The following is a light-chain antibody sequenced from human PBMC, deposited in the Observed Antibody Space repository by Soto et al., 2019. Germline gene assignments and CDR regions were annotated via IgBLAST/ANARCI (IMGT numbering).Light chain of an antibody. CDR2: GAS. CDR3: QKYDSSPWT. V-gene: IGKV3-20*01. J-gene: IGKJ1*01. Sequence: EIVLTQSPGTLSLSPGERATLSCRASQSVGSSYLAWYQQKPGQAPRLLIYGASSRATGIPDRFSGSGSGTDFTLTISRLEPEDLAVYYCQKYDSSPWTFGQGTKVEIK. CDR1: QSVGSSY.